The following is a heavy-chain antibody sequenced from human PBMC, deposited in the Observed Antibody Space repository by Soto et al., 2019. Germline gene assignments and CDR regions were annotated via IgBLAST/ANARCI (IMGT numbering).Heavy chain of an antibody. CDR3: VRGVHLTAADAFDV. CDR2: IYAGDSDT. CDR1: GYSFTTYW. V-gene: IGHV5-51*01. J-gene: IGHJ3*01. D-gene: IGHD1-1*01. Sequence: GESLKISCKGYGYSFTTYWIGWVRQMPGKGLEWMGIIYAGDSDTRYSPSFQGHVTISVDKSTTTAYLQWSSLKASDTAMYYCVRGVHLTAADAFDVWGQGTMVTVSS.